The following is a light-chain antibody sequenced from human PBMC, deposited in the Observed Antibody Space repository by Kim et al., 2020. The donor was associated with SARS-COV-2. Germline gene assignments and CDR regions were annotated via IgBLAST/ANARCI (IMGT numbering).Light chain of an antibody. V-gene: IGLV3-1*01. Sequence: SYELTQPPSVSVSPGQTVTITCSGDKLGDKYSSWYQQQPGQAPVLVIYQDTKRPSGIPERFVGSNSGNTATLTISGAQAMDEADYYCQAWDNTWVFGGGTQLTV. CDR3: QAWDNTWV. J-gene: IGLJ3*02. CDR1: KLGDKY. CDR2: QDT.